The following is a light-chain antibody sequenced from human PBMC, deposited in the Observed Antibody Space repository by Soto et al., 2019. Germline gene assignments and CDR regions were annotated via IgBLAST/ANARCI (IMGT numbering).Light chain of an antibody. Sequence: DIQMTQSPSTLSASVGDRVTITCRASHSISSWLAWYQQKPGKAPKLLIYKASSLESGVPSRFSVSGSGTEFTLTISSLQPDDFATYYYQQYNSYPWTFGQGTKVEIK. CDR1: HSISSW. CDR2: KAS. V-gene: IGKV1-5*03. J-gene: IGKJ1*01. CDR3: QQYNSYPWT.